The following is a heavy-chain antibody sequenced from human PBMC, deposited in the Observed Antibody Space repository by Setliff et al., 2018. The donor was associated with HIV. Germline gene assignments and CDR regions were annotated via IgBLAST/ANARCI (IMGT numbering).Heavy chain of an antibody. CDR2: INTYNGNT. J-gene: IGHJ5*02. D-gene: IGHD2-21*01. Sequence: ASVKVSCKASGYTFIRYDVNWLRQAPGQGLEWMGWINTYNGNTKYGQKFQGSVTMTTDTSTSTVYMELRNLRSDDTAVYFCARGGPARVALLYWFDPWGQGTLVTVSS. V-gene: IGHV1-18*01. CDR1: GYTFIRYD. CDR3: ARGGPARVALLYWFDP.